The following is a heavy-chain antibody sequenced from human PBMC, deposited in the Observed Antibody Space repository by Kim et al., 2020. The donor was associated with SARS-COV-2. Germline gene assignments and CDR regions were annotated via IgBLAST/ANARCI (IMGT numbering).Heavy chain of an antibody. D-gene: IGHD6-13*01. CDR1: GFTFDDYA. CDR2: INWNSGST. V-gene: IGHV3-9*01. CDR3: AKAFGSSSCSSFDY. Sequence: GGSLRLSCAASGFTFDDYAMHWVRQAPGKGLEWVSGINWNSGSTGYADSVKGRFTISRDNAKNSLYLQMNSLRADDTALYYCAKAFGSSSCSSFDYWGQGTLVTVSS. J-gene: IGHJ4*02.